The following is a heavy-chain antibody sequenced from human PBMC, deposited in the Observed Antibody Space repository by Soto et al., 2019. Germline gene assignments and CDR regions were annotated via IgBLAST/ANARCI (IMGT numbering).Heavy chain of an antibody. J-gene: IGHJ4*02. D-gene: IGHD3-9*01. V-gene: IGHV3-74*01. Sequence: GGSLRLSCAASGFTFSSYWMHWVRQDPEKGLVWVSRINTDGSTTTYADSVKGRFTISRDNSKNTLDLQMNSLRAEDTAVYFCAKYYFDGSFYYFDYWGQGTLVTVSS. CDR1: GFTFSSYW. CDR2: INTDGSTT. CDR3: AKYYFDGSFYYFDY.